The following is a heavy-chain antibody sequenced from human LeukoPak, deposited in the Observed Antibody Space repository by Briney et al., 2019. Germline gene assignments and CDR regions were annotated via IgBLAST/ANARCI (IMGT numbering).Heavy chain of an antibody. CDR1: GYTFTGYY. CDR3: ARESSGWYPIDY. CDR2: INPNSGGT. Sequence: ASVKVSCKASGYTFTGYYMHWVRQAPGQGLEWMGWINPNSGGTNYAQKFQGRVTMTRDTSISTAYMELSRLRSDDTAVYYCARESSGWYPIDYWGQGSLVIVSS. D-gene: IGHD6-19*01. J-gene: IGHJ4*02. V-gene: IGHV1-2*02.